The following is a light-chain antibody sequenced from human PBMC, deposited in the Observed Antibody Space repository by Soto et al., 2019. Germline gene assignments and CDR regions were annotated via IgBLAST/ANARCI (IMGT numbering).Light chain of an antibody. CDR2: AAT. J-gene: IGKJ1*01. V-gene: IGKV1-16*01. Sequence: DIQMTQSPSSLSASVGDRVTITCRASHPININLVWFQQKPGKAPKSLIYAATNLQSGVPSRFSGSGGGTDFSLTISSLQPEDVAVYFCQQYGRSPRTFGQGTKV. CDR3: QQYGRSPRT. CDR1: HPININ.